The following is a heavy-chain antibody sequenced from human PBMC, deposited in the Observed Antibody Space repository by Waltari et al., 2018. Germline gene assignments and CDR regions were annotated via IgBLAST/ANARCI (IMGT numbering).Heavy chain of an antibody. CDR2: ISWNSGSI. J-gene: IGHJ4*02. D-gene: IGHD3-22*01. CDR1: GFTFDDYA. V-gene: IGHV3-9*01. Sequence: EVQLVESGGGLVQPGRSLRLSCAASGFTFDDYAMHWVRQAPGTGLEWVSGISWNSGSIGYADSVKGRFTISRDNAKNSLYLQMNSLRAEDTALYYCAKDLNYYDSSGYEYWGQGTLVTVSS. CDR3: AKDLNYYDSSGYEY.